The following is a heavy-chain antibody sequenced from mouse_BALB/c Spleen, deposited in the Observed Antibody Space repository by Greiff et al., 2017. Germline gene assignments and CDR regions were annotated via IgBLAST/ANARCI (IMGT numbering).Heavy chain of an antibody. CDR1: GFSLTSYG. D-gene: IGHD1-1*01. Sequence: QVHVKQSGPGLVAPSQSLSITCTVSGFSLTSYGVHWVRQPPGKGLEWLGVIWAGGSTNYNSALMSRLSISKDNSKSQVFLKMNSLQTDDTAMYYCARDYSAMDYWGQGTSVTVSS. CDR2: IWAGGST. CDR3: ARDYSAMDY. V-gene: IGHV2-9*02. J-gene: IGHJ4*01.